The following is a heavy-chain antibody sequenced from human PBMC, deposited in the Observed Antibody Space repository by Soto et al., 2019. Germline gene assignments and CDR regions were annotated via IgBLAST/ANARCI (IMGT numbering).Heavy chain of an antibody. J-gene: IGHJ6*02. CDR2: INPNSGGT. D-gene: IGHD2-2*02. CDR3: ASSCSSTSCYTDYYGMDV. Sequence: RASVKVSCKASGYTFTGYYMHWVRQAPGQGLEWMGWINPNSGGTNYAQKFQGRVTMTRDTSISTAYMELSRLRSDDTAVYYCASSCSSTSCYTDYYGMDVWGQGTTVTVSS. CDR1: GYTFTGYY. V-gene: IGHV1-2*02.